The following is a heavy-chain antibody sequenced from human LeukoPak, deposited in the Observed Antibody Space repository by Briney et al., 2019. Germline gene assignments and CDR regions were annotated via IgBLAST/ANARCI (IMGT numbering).Heavy chain of an antibody. V-gene: IGHV4-39*01. CDR3: ARLTAAFDY. CDR2: IYYSVST. D-gene: IGHD2-15*01. Sequence: SETLSLTCTVSGGSISSSSYYWGWIRQPPGKGLEWIGSIYYSVSTYYNPSLKSRVTISVETSKNQFSLKLSSVTAADTAVYYCARLTAAFDYWAQGTLVTVSS. J-gene: IGHJ4*02. CDR1: GGSISSSSYY.